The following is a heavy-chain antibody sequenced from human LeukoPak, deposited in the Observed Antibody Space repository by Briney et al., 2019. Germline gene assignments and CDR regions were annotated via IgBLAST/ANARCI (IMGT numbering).Heavy chain of an antibody. D-gene: IGHD2-2*01. CDR2: FSGSSGKT. CDR1: GFTFSSSV. Sequence: PGGSLRLSCVASGFTFSSSVMGWVRQAPGKGLEWVSNFSGSSGKTYYVDSVNGMFTNSRDISKNTLYLQMKSLSAEETAVYYCAKREASSFEYWGQGTLVTVSS. J-gene: IGHJ4*02. CDR3: AKREASSFEY. V-gene: IGHV3-23*01.